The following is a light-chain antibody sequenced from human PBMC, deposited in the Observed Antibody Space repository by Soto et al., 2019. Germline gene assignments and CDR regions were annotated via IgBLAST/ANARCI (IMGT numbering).Light chain of an antibody. CDR3: QQFSSYPLT. Sequence: EVVLTQSPGTLSLSPGDRATLSCRASQTVRNNYLAWYQQKPGQAPRLLIYDASSRATGIPDRFSGGGSGTDFTLTISRLEPEDFAVYYCQQFSSYPLTIGGGTKVDIK. CDR2: DAS. J-gene: IGKJ4*01. CDR1: QTVRNNY. V-gene: IGKV3-20*01.